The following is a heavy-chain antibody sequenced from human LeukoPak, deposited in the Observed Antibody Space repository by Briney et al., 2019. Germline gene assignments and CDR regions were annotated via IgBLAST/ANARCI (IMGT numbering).Heavy chain of an antibody. J-gene: IGHJ4*02. CDR3: AKDSGGQIVVVTATFDY. V-gene: IGHV3-23*01. CDR1: GFTFSSYA. Sequence: GGSLRLSCAASGFTFSSYAMSWVRQAPGKGLEWVSAISGSGGSTYYADSVKGRFTISRDNSKNTLYLQMNSLRAEDTAVYYCAKDSGGQIVVVTATFDYWGQGTLVTVSS. D-gene: IGHD2-21*02. CDR2: ISGSGGST.